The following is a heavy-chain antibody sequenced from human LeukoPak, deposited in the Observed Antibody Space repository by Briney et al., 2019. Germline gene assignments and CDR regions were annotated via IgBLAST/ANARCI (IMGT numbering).Heavy chain of an antibody. CDR2: IYYSGST. CDR1: GGSISSGGYY. J-gene: IGHJ5*02. V-gene: IGHV4-31*03. Sequence: PSETLSLTCTVSGGSISSGGYYWSWIRQHPGKGLEWIGYIYYSGSTYYNPSLKSRVTISVDTSKNQFSLKLSSVTAADTAVYYCARAKDIVVVPAAYDPWGQGTLVTVSS. D-gene: IGHD2-2*01. CDR3: ARAKDIVVVPAAYDP.